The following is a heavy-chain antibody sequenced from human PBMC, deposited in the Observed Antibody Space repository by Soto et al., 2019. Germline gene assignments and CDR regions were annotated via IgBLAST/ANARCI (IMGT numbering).Heavy chain of an antibody. D-gene: IGHD1-7*01. V-gene: IGHV5-51*01. CDR2: IYPGDSDT. CDR3: ARDSRINGTWDDAFDI. J-gene: IGHJ3*02. CDR1: GYIFTSYW. Sequence: RGESLKISCKGSGYIFTSYWIGWVRQMPGKGLEWMWIIYPGDSDTRYSPSFKGQVTISADKSISTAYLQWSGLKASDTAMYYCARDSRINGTWDDAFDISGQGTMVTVSS.